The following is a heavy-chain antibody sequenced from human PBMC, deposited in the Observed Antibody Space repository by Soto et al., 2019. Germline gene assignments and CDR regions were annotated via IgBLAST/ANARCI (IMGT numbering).Heavy chain of an antibody. CDR1: GGTFSTYA. D-gene: IGHD5-18*01. CDR3: ASGIQLWLRQINNGYSG. J-gene: IGHJ4*02. Sequence: QVQLVQSGAEVKKPESSVKVSCKAPGGTFSTYAISWVRQAPGQGLEWMGGIIPMFGTANYAQRFQDRVTITADESTNTVYMELSSLRSEDTAGYFCASGIQLWLRQINNGYSGWGQGTLVTVSS. CDR2: IIPMFGTA. V-gene: IGHV1-69*12.